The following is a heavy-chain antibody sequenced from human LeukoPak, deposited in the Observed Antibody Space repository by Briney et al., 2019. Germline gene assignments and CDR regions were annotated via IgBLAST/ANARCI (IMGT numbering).Heavy chain of an antibody. J-gene: IGHJ4*02. CDR1: GFTFSGFA. D-gene: IGHD3-16*01. V-gene: IGHV3-23*01. CDR2: ISRSGEST. CDR3: AKDYAVGSIDY. Sequence: GGSLRLSCAASGFTFSGFAMSWIRQAPGKGLEWVSSISRSGESTFYADSVRGRFTISRDNSKNTVSLQMESLRAEDAALYYCAKDYAVGSIDYWGQGTLVTVSS.